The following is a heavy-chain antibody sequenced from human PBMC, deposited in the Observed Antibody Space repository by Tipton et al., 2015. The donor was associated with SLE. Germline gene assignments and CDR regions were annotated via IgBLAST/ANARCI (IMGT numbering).Heavy chain of an antibody. V-gene: IGHV4-59*01. CDR3: ARADVVLRLGPDHDAFDI. D-gene: IGHD2/OR15-2a*01. CDR2: IYYSGST. CDR1: GGSISSYY. J-gene: IGHJ3*02. Sequence: TLSLTCTVSGGSISSYYWSWIRQPPGKGLEWIGCIYYSGSTNYNPSLKSRVTISADTSKNQFSLKLSSVTAADTAVYYCARADVVLRLGPDHDAFDIWGQGTMVTVSS.